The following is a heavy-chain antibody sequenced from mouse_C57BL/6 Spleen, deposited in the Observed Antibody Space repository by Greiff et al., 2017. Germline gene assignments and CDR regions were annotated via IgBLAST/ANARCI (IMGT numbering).Heavy chain of an antibody. CDR1: GFTFSDAW. CDR3: TGDGLRGFGY. CDR2: IRNKANNHAT. V-gene: IGHV6-6*01. Sequence: EVQRVESGGGLVQPGGSMKLSCAASGFTFSDAWMDWVRQSPEKGLEWVAEIRNKANNHATYYAESVKGRFTISRDDSKSSVYLQMNSLRAEDTGIYYCTGDGLRGFGYWGQGTLVTVSA. D-gene: IGHD1-1*01. J-gene: IGHJ3*01.